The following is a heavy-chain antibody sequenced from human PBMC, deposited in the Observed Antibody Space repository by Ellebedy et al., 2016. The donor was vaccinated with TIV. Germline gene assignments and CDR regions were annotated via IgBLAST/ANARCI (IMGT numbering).Heavy chain of an antibody. CDR1: GGSISSYY. D-gene: IGHD1-26*01. CDR3: ARGWSYYVEASDI. Sequence: SETLSLXXTVSGGSISSYYWSWIRQPAGKGLEWIGRIYSSGSTNYNPSLKSRLTMSVDTSNNQFSLKLRSVTAADTAVYFCARGWSYYVEASDIWGQGTMVTVSS. V-gene: IGHV4-4*07. J-gene: IGHJ3*02. CDR2: IYSSGST.